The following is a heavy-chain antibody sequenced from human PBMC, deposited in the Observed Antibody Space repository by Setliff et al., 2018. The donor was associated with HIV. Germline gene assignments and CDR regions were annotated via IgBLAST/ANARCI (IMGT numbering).Heavy chain of an antibody. V-gene: IGHV4-4*07. Sequence: SETLSLTCTVSGGSMSSYYWSWIRQPAGRGLEWIGHIYTSGSTNYNPSVKSRVTMSVDTSKNQFSLKLSSVTAADTAVYYCARDKGDSSGLTYFYMDVWGKGTTVTVSS. J-gene: IGHJ6*03. CDR2: IYTSGST. CDR1: GGSMSSYY. CDR3: ARDKGDSSGLTYFYMDV. D-gene: IGHD3-22*01.